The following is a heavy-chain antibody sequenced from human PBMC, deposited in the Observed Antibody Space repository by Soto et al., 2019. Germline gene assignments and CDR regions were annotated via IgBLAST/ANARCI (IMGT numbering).Heavy chain of an antibody. CDR3: ARQGSSSIYYYGMDV. J-gene: IGHJ6*02. CDR1: GASISSGGYY. D-gene: IGHD6-6*01. Sequence: PSETLSLTCTVSGASISSGGYYWTWIRQHPGKGLEWIGYIYYSGITYYNPSLKSRVTLSVDTSKNQFSLNLSSVTAADTAVYYCARQGSSSIYYYGMDVWGQGTTVTVSS. CDR2: IYYSGIT. V-gene: IGHV4-31*03.